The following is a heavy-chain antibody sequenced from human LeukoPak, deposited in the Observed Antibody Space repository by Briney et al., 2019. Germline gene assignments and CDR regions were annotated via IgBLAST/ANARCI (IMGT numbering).Heavy chain of an antibody. Sequence: GGSLRLSCAASGLTFSSYSMNWVRQAPGKGLEWVSSISSSSSYINYADSVKGRFTISRDNAKNSLYLQMNSLRAEETAVYYCARDSHDYGDYYYYYGMDVWGQGTTVTVSS. CDR2: ISSSSSYI. V-gene: IGHV3-21*01. J-gene: IGHJ6*02. D-gene: IGHD4-17*01. CDR3: ARDSHDYGDYYYYYGMDV. CDR1: GLTFSSYS.